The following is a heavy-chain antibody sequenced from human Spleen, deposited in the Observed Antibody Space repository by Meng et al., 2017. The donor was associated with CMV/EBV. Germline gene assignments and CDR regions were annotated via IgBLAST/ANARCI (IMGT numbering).Heavy chain of an antibody. CDR1: GFTFDDYA. D-gene: IGHD2-2*01. CDR3: AKDKSTGGVAFDI. Sequence: GGSLRLSCAASGFTFDDYAMHWVRQAPGKGLEWVSGISWNSGSIGYADSVKGRFTISRDNAKNSLYLKMNSLRAEDTALYYCAKDKSTGGVAFDIWGQGTMVTVSS. J-gene: IGHJ3*02. V-gene: IGHV3-9*01. CDR2: ISWNSGSI.